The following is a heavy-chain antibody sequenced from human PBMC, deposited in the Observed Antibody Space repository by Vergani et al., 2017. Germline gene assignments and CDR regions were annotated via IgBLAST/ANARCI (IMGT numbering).Heavy chain of an antibody. CDR3: AGGALWWLRQIDS. CDR1: GGSFSGYY. J-gene: IGHJ4*02. Sequence: QVQLQQWGAGLLKPSETLSLTCAVYGGSFSGYYWSWIRQPPGKGLEWIGEINHSGSTNYNPSLKSRVTISVDTSKNQFSLKLSSVTAADTAVYYCAGGALWWLRQIDSWGQGTLVTVSS. D-gene: IGHD2-21*01. V-gene: IGHV4-34*01. CDR2: INHSGST.